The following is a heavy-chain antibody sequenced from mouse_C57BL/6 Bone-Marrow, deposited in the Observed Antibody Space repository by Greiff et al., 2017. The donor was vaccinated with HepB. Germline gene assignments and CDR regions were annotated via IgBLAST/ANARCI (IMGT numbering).Heavy chain of an antibody. CDR3: ARVDLTPWFAY. Sequence: VQLQQSGAELVKPGASVKLSCKASGYTFTSYWMHWVKQRPGQGLEWIGMIHPNSGSTNYNEKFKSKAKLTVDKSSSTAYMQLSSLTSEDSAVYYCARVDLTPWFAYWGQGTLVTVSA. CDR1: GYTFTSYW. CDR2: IHPNSGST. V-gene: IGHV1-64*01. D-gene: IGHD4-1*01. J-gene: IGHJ3*01.